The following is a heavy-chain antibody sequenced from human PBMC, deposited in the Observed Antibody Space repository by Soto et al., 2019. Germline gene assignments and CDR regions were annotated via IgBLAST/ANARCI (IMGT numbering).Heavy chain of an antibody. D-gene: IGHD1-1*01. CDR1: GDSINNNNYY. Sequence: QLQLQESGPGLVKPSETLSLTCTVSGDSINNNNYYWGWIRQPPGKGLEWVGSISYSGSTYYSPSLQSRVTMSVDTSKNQFYLKLSSVTAADTAVFYGVRGLNWRKGTDWGQGTLVTVSS. J-gene: IGHJ4*02. CDR3: VRGLNWRKGTD. CDR2: ISYSGST. V-gene: IGHV4-39*01.